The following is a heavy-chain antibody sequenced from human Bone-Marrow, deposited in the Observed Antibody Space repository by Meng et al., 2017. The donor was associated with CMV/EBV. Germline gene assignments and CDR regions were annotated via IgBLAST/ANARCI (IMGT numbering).Heavy chain of an antibody. D-gene: IGHD6-6*01. CDR2: INPNSGGT. CDR3: ARGFSSSWDAWFDP. Sequence: GQRVQSGAEGKKPGASGKVSCKASGYTFTGYYMHWVRQAPGQGLEWMGWINPNSGGTNYAQKFQGRVTMTRDTSISTAYMELSRLRSDDTAVYYCARGFSSSWDAWFDPWGQGTLVTVSS. CDR1: GYTFTGYY. V-gene: IGHV1-2*02. J-gene: IGHJ5*02.